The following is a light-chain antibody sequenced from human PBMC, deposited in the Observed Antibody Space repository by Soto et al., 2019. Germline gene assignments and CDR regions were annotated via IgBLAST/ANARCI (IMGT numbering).Light chain of an antibody. CDR1: SSDVGGYKY. CDR3: SSYTVSTTLV. CDR2: EVT. J-gene: IGLJ3*02. V-gene: IGLV2-14*01. Sequence: QSVLTQPASVSGSPGQSITISCTGTSSDVGGYKYVSWYQQHPGKAPKLIIYEVTKRPSGVSNRFSGSKSGNTASLTISGLQADDEADYYCSSYTVSTTLVFGGGTKLTVL.